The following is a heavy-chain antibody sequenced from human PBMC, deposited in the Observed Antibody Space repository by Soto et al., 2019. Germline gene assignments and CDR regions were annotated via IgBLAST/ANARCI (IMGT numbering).Heavy chain of an antibody. CDR3: ARTGLQILQATSYYYDLDV. V-gene: IGHV3-33*01. D-gene: IGHD1-1*01. J-gene: IGHJ6*02. CDR1: GFTFNSFG. Sequence: QVQLVESGGGVVQPGTSLRLSCEASGFTFNSFGMHWVRQAPGKGLEWVAMIWHDGTNRYYVDSVKGRFTISRDNSKDRLYLQMNNLRAEDTAVCYCARTGLQILQATSYYYDLDVWGQGTTVTVSS. CDR2: IWHDGTNR.